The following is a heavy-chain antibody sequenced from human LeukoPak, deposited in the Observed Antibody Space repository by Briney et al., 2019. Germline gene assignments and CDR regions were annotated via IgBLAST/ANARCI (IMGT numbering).Heavy chain of an antibody. D-gene: IGHD1-7*01. CDR1: GFNFWNFV. CDR2: IRGKADEA. J-gene: IGHJ6*03. Sequence: GGSLRLSCATSGFNFWNFVVNWVRQAPGKGLEWVSAIRGKADEAYYQDSVKGRFTISKDSGEDTVYLEMNNLTVEDTAVYYCAKTQNWNYISYYYYYMDVWGKGTAVTVSS. V-gene: IGHV3-23*01. CDR3: AKTQNWNYISYYYYYMDV.